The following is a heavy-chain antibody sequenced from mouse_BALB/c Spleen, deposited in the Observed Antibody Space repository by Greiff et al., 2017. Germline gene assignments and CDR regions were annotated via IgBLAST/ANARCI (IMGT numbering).Heavy chain of an antibody. CDR3: ARDRVISYDYWYFDV. V-gene: IGHV5-4*02. CDR1: GFTFSDYY. J-gene: IGHJ1*01. CDR2: ISDGGSYT. D-gene: IGHD2-3*01. Sequence: EVMLVESGGGLVKPGGSLKLSCAASGFTFSDYYMYWVRQTPEKRLEWVATISDGGSYTYYPDSVKGRFTISRDNAKNNLYLQMSSLKSEDTAMYYCARDRVISYDYWYFDVWGAGTTVTVSS.